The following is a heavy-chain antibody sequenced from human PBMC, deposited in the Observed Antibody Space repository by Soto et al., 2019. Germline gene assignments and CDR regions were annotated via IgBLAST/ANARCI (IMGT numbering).Heavy chain of an antibody. Sequence: EVQLLEPGGGLVQPGGSLRLSCAASGLTFSSFFMTWVRQAPGKGLDWVSGIGANGGGTYYADSVKGRFIISRDNSKNTLYLQMNSLRAEDTAVYYCAGEPNGDSLGAFDFWGQKTMVTVSS. CDR3: AGEPNGDSLGAFDF. V-gene: IGHV3-23*01. CDR2: IGANGGGT. CDR1: GLTFSSFF. J-gene: IGHJ3*01. D-gene: IGHD4-17*01.